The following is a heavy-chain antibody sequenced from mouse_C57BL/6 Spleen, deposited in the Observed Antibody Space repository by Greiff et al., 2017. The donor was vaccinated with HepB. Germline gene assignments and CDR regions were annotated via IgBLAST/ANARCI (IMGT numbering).Heavy chain of an antibody. CDR2: INPNYGTT. D-gene: IGHD2-4*01. CDR3: AREGYYDYDYYAMDY. CDR1: GYSFTDYN. Sequence: HLVESGPELVKPGASVKISCKASGYSFTDYNMNWVKQSNGKSLEWIGVINPNYGTTSYNQKFKGKATLTVDQSSSTAYMQLNSLTSEDSAVYYCAREGYYDYDYYAMDYWGQGTSVTVSS. V-gene: IGHV1-39*01. J-gene: IGHJ4*01.